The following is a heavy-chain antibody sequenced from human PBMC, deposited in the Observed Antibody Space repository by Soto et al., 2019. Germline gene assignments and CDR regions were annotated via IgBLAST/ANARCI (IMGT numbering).Heavy chain of an antibody. CDR1: GYTLTELS. J-gene: IGHJ5*02. CDR2: FDPEDGET. D-gene: IGHD6-13*01. CDR3: ATIAAAGNWFDP. Sequence: GASVKVSCKVSGYTLTELSMHWVRQAPGKGLEWMGGFDPEDGETIYAQKFQGRVTMTEDTSTDTAYMELSSLRSEDTAVYYCATIAAAGNWFDPRGQGTLVTVSS. V-gene: IGHV1-24*01.